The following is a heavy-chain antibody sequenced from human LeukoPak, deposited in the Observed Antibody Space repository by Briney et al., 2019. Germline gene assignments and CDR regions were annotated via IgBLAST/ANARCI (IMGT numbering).Heavy chain of an antibody. CDR1: GGSISSYY. D-gene: IGHD3-10*01. CDR2: IYYSGST. CDR3: ASSGYGSGSYYNGPFDY. Sequence: SETLSLTCTVSGGSISSYYWSWIRQPPGKGLEWIGYIYYSGSTNYNPSLKSRVTISVDTSKNQFSLKLSSVTAADTAVYYCASSGYGSGSYYNGPFDYWGQGTLVTVSS. V-gene: IGHV4-59*01. J-gene: IGHJ4*02.